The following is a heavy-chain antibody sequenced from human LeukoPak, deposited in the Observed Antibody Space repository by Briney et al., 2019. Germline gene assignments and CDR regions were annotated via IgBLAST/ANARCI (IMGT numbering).Heavy chain of an antibody. V-gene: IGHV1-2*02. CDR3: ARDGTETYYDVWSGYSFPC. D-gene: IGHD3-3*01. CDR1: GYTFTGYY. CDR2: INPNSGGT. J-gene: IGHJ4*02. Sequence: ASVTVSYKASGYTFTGYYMHWVRQAPGQGLEWMGWINPNSGGTNYAQKFQGRVTMTRDTSISTAYMELSRLRSDDTAVYYCARDGTETYYDVWSGYSFPCCGQGTLVTVSS.